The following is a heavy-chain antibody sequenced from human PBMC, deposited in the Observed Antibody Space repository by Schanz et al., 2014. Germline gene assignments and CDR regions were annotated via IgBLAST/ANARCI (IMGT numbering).Heavy chain of an antibody. CDR3: LAPDYGMDV. CDR1: GFNFGSHG. J-gene: IGHJ6*02. Sequence: QVQLVESGGGVVQPGRSLRLSCAASGFNFGSHGMHWVRQAPGKGLEWVAFVPFDGSQKFYADSVKGRFTISRDNAKNSLFLQMNSLRAEDTAVYYCLAPDYGMDVWGQGTTVTVSS. CDR2: VPFDGSQK. V-gene: IGHV3-30*19.